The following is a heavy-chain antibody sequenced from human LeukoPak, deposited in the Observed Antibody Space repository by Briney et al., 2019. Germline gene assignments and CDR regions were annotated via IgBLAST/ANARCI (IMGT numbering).Heavy chain of an antibody. CDR3: ARDMVRGVIPDY. CDR2: INPNSGGT. J-gene: IGHJ4*02. CDR1: GYTFTGYY. D-gene: IGHD3-10*01. V-gene: IGHV1-2*02. Sequence: ASVKVSCKASGYTFTGYYMHWVRQAPGQGLEWMGWINPNSGGTNYAQKFQGRVTMTRDTSISTAYMELSRLRSDDTAVYYCARDMVRGVIPDYWGQGTLVTVSS.